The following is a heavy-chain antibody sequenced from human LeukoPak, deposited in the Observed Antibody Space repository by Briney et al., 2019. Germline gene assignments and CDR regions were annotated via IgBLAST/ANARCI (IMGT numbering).Heavy chain of an antibody. CDR3: ARDANGDPDY. CDR2: IYYSGST. D-gene: IGHD4-17*01. CDR1: AGSSGSGGYS. V-gene: IGHV4-31*03. J-gene: IGHJ4*02. Sequence: PSQTLSLTCTVSAGSSGSGGYSWSWIRQHPGKGLEWIGNIYYSGSTYYNPSLKSRVTISVDTSKNQFSLKLSSVTAADTAVYYCARDANGDPDYWGQGTLVTVSS.